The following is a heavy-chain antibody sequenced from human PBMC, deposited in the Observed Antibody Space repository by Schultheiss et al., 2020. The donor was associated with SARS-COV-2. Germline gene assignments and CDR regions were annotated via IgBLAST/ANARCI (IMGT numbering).Heavy chain of an antibody. Sequence: GGSLRLSCAASGFTFSSYSMNWVRQAPGKGLEYVSAISSNGGSTYYADSVKGRFTISRDNSKNTLYLQMNSLRAEDTAVYYCAKDPLWFGELLGDWFDPWGQGTLVTVSS. CDR2: ISSNGGST. J-gene: IGHJ5*02. CDR1: GFTFSSYS. D-gene: IGHD3-10*01. V-gene: IGHV3-64*04. CDR3: AKDPLWFGELLGDWFDP.